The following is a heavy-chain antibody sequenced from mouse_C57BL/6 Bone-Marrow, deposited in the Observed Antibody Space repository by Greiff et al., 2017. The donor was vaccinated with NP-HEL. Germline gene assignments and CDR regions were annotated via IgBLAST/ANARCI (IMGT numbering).Heavy chain of an antibody. V-gene: IGHV1-74*01. D-gene: IGHD6-1*01. CDR1: GYTFTSYW. CDR2: IHPSDSDP. Sequence: QVQLQQPGAELVKPGASVKVSCKASGYTFTSYWMHWVKQRPGQGLGWIGRIHPSDSDPNYNQKFKGKATLTVDKSSSTAYMQLSILTAEDSAVYDCASSRCFADGGQGTLVTVSA. CDR3: ASSRCFAD. J-gene: IGHJ3*01.